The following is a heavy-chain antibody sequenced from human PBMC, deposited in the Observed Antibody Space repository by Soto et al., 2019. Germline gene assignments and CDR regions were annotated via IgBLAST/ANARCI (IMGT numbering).Heavy chain of an antibody. J-gene: IGHJ6*02. Sequence: GGSLRLSCAASGFTVSSNYMSWVRQAPGKGLEWVSVIYSGGSTYYADSVKGRFTISRDNSKNTLYLQMNSLRAEDTAVYYCARVGCSSTSCYVGYYYYYYGMDVWGQGTTVT. CDR3: ARVGCSSTSCYVGYYYYYYGMDV. D-gene: IGHD2-2*01. CDR1: GFTVSSNY. CDR2: IYSGGST. V-gene: IGHV3-53*01.